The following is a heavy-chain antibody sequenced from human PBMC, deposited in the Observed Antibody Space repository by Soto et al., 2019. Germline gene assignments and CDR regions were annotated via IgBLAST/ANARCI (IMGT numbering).Heavy chain of an antibody. CDR1: GYTFTSYD. CDR2: MNPNSGNT. J-gene: IGHJ5*02. D-gene: IGHD4-17*01. Sequence: ASVKVSCKASGYTFTSYDINWVRQATGQGLEWMGWMNPNSGNTGYAQKFQGRVTMTRNTSISTAYMELSRLRSDDTAVYYCARDYMTTVTTSRGNWFDPWGQGTLVTVSS. V-gene: IGHV1-8*01. CDR3: ARDYMTTVTTSRGNWFDP.